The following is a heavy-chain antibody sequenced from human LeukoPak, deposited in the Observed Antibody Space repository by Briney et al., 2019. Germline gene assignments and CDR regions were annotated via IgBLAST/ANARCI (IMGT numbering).Heavy chain of an antibody. CDR3: ARQLSSGITIFGVVTPYYFDY. Sequence: SQTLSLTCTVSGGSISSGSYYWSWIRQPAGKGLEWIGRIYTSGSTNYNPSLKSRVTISVDTSKNQFSLKLSSVTAADTAVYYCARQLSSGITIFGVVTPYYFDYWGQGTLVTVSS. CDR1: GGSISSGSYY. J-gene: IGHJ4*02. CDR2: IYTSGST. V-gene: IGHV4-61*02. D-gene: IGHD3-3*01.